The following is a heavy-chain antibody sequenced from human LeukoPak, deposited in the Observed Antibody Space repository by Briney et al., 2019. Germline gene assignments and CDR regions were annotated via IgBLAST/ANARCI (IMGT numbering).Heavy chain of an antibody. J-gene: IGHJ4*02. CDR1: GFTFSTYW. Sequence: GGSLRLSCAASGFTFSTYWMHWVRQAPGKGLVWGSRISSDGSITGYADSVKGRFTISRDTSTNSLYLQMSSLRTEDTAVYFCAAKGNGYTGIYVFAHWGKGTLVTVSS. CDR3: AAKGNGYTGIYVFAH. CDR2: ISSDGSIT. V-gene: IGHV3-74*01. D-gene: IGHD5-12*01.